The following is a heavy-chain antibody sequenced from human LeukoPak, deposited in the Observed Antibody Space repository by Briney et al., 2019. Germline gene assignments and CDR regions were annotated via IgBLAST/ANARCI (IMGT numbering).Heavy chain of an antibody. CDR1: GGSVSSGSYY. CDR3: ARERTGSSGYYALDAFGI. Sequence: SETLSLTCTVSGGSVSSGSYYWSWIRQPPGKGLEWIGYIYYSGSTNYNPSLKSRVTISVDTSKNQFSLKLSSVTAADTAVYYCARERTGSSGYYALDAFGIWGQGTMVTVSS. J-gene: IGHJ3*02. CDR2: IYYSGST. D-gene: IGHD3-22*01. V-gene: IGHV4-61*01.